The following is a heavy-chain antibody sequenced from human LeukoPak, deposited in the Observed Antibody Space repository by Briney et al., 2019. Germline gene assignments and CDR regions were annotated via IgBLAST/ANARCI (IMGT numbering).Heavy chain of an antibody. CDR1: GFTFSSYA. CDR3: ASRNSLFI. Sequence: GGSLRLSCAASGFTFSSYAMHWVRQAPGKGLEWVANIKQDGSEKYYVDSVKGRFTISRGNAKNSLYLQMNSLRAEDTAVYYCASRNSLFIWGQGTLVTVSS. D-gene: IGHD4-23*01. J-gene: IGHJ4*02. CDR2: IKQDGSEK. V-gene: IGHV3-7*01.